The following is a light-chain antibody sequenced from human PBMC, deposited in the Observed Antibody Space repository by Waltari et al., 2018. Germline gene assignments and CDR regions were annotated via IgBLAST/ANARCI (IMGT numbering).Light chain of an antibody. V-gene: IGLV1-40*01. Sequence: QSVLTQPPSVSGAPGQRVTISCTGSSSNIGAGYDVHWFQQLPGTAPKLLIDGNNNRPSGVPDRFSGSKSGTSASLAISGLQAEDEADYHCQSYDSSLSGAWVFGGGTKLTVL. J-gene: IGLJ3*02. CDR2: GNN. CDR3: QSYDSSLSGAWV. CDR1: SSNIGAGYD.